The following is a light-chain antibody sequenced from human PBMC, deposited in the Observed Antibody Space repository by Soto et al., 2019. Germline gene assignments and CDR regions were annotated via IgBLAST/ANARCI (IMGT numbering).Light chain of an antibody. CDR3: QQYSKWPPT. V-gene: IGKV3-15*01. Sequence: EIVLTQSPGTLSLSPGERSTLSCMASQSVSSSYLAWYQQQPGQAPRLLIYGASPRATDIPARFSGSGSGTEFTLTISSLQSEDFAVYYCQQYSKWPPTFGQGTQVDIK. J-gene: IGKJ1*01. CDR2: GAS. CDR1: QSVSSSY.